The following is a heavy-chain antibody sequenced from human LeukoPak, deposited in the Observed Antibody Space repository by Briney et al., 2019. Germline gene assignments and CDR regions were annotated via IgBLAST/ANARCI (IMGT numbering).Heavy chain of an antibody. J-gene: IGHJ6*03. CDR2: INPNSGGT. CDR3: AFSSYYLQGNYYYMDV. CDR1: GYTFTGYY. Sequence: GASVTVSCKASGYTFTGYYMHWVRQAPGQGLEWMGWINPNSGGTNYAQKFQGRVTMTRDTSISTAYMEVSRLRSDDTAVYYCAFSSYYLQGNYYYMDVWGKGTTVTVSS. V-gene: IGHV1-2*02. D-gene: IGHD1-26*01.